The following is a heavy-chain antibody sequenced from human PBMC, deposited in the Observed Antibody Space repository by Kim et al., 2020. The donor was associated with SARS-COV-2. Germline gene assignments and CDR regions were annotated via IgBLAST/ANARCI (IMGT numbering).Heavy chain of an antibody. CDR1: GGSIINYY. CDR2: VYYTGST. CDR3: ARGPPYNSGPIDY. D-gene: IGHD6-19*01. V-gene: IGHV4-59*01. J-gene: IGHJ4*02. Sequence: SETLSLTCTVAGGSIINYYWTWIRQPPGKGLEWIGYVYYTGSTNYNPSLASRLTISVDSSKNQFSLKLTSVTVADTAIYYCARGPPYNSGPIDYWGQGNLVTVSS.